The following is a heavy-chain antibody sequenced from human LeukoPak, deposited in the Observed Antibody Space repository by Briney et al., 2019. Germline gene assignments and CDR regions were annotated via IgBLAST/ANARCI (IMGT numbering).Heavy chain of an antibody. CDR3: AKYGPQDSGSSHFDY. J-gene: IGHJ4*02. Sequence: GGSLRLSCAASGFTFSSYAMSWVRQAPGKGLGWVSAIRDSGSSTHYADSVKGRFTTSRDNSKNTLFLQMNSLRAEDTAIYYCAKYGPQDSGSSHFDYWGQGALVTVSS. CDR1: GFTFSSYA. CDR2: IRDSGSST. V-gene: IGHV3-23*01. D-gene: IGHD1-26*01.